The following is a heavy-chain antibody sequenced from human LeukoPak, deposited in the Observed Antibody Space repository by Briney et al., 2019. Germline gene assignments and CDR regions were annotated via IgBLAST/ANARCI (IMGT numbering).Heavy chain of an antibody. V-gene: IGHV4-39*07. J-gene: IGHJ4*02. Sequence: SETLSLTCTVSGGSISSSSYYWGWIRQPPGKGLEWIGSIYYSGSTYYNPSLKSRVTISVDTSKNQFSLKLSSVTAADTAVYYCAPRGGIAAAGTGLGDWGQGTLVTVSS. CDR3: APRGGIAAAGTGLGD. CDR2: IYYSGST. CDR1: GGSISSSSYY. D-gene: IGHD6-13*01.